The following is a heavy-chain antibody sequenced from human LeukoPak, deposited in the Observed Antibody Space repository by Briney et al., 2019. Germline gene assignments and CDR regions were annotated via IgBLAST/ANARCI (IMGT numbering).Heavy chain of an antibody. CDR3: AKGEGQWLAPFDY. D-gene: IGHD6-19*01. CDR1: GFTFSSYA. Sequence: GGSLRLSCAASGFTFSSYAMSWVRQAPGKGLEWVSSISGSGGSTYYADSVKGRFTISRDNSKNTLYLQMNSLRAEDTAVYYCAKGEGQWLAPFDYWGQGTLVTVSS. V-gene: IGHV3-23*01. J-gene: IGHJ4*02. CDR2: ISGSGGST.